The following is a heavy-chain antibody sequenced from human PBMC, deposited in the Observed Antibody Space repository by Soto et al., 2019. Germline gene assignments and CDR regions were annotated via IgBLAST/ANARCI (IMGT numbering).Heavy chain of an antibody. J-gene: IGHJ6*02. D-gene: IGHD4-17*01. CDR1: GDSIISYY. CDR2: IYYSGTT. CDR3: ARDPTTVTTASYYYYGMDV. V-gene: IGHV4-59*01. Sequence: PSATLSLTGIVSGDSIISYYWTCIRQPPGKGLEWIGSIYYSGTTTYNPSLKSRVTISVDTSKIQFSLKLTSVTAADTAVYYCARDPTTVTTASYYYYGMDVWGQGTTVTVSS.